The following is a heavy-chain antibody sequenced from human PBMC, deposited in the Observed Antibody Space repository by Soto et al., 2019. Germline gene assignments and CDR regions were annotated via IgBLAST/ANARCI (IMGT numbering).Heavy chain of an antibody. CDR1: GYTFTTYG. CDR2: INGGNGNT. CDR3: AREGVAPYYYYGMDV. V-gene: IGHV1-18*01. J-gene: IGHJ6*02. Sequence: ASVKVSCKASGYTFTTYGISWVRQAPGQGLEWMGWINGGNGNTYYSEHFQGRVTITRDTSASTAYMDLSSLRSEDTAVYYCAREGVAPYYYYGMDVWGQGTPVTVSS. D-gene: IGHD5-12*01.